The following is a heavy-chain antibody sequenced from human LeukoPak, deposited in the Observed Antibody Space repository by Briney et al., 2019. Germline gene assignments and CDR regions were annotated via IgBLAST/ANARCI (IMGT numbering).Heavy chain of an antibody. Sequence: SETLSPTCTVSGGSITGYYWSWIRQPAGKGLEWIGRIYTSGSTDYNPSLKSRVTISIDTSRNQFSLNLNSVTAADTAVYYCARGKYYYDDSASINRASRTAFDIWAQGTMVIVSS. J-gene: IGHJ3*02. CDR1: GGSITGYY. D-gene: IGHD3-22*01. CDR3: ARGKYYYDDSASINRASRTAFDI. CDR2: IYTSGST. V-gene: IGHV4-4*07.